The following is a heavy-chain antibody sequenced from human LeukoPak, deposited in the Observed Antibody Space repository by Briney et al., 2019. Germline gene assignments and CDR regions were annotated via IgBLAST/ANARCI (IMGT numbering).Heavy chain of an antibody. Sequence: PSETLSLTCAVYGESFSGYYCSWIRQPPRKGLEWIGEIDHSGSTNYNPSLQSRVTISVDTSKNQFSLKLSSVTAADTAVYYCARVDHGSGSYFAGFDYWGQGTLVTVSS. CDR2: IDHSGST. CDR1: GESFSGYY. J-gene: IGHJ4*02. CDR3: ARVDHGSGSYFAGFDY. V-gene: IGHV4-34*01. D-gene: IGHD3-10*01.